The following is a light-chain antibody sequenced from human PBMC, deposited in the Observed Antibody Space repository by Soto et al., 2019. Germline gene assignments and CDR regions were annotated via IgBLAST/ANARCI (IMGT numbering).Light chain of an antibody. CDR2: GAS. CDR1: QSVSSSY. V-gene: IGKV3-20*01. Sequence: EIVLTQSPGTPSLSPGERANLSCRASQSVSSSYLAWYQQKPGQAPRLLIYGASSRATGIPDRFSGSGSGTDFTLTISRLEPEDFAVYYCQQYGSSPRITFGQGTRLEIK. J-gene: IGKJ5*01. CDR3: QQYGSSPRIT.